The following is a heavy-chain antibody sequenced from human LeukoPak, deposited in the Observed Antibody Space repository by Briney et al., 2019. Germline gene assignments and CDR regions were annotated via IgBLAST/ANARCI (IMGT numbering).Heavy chain of an antibody. J-gene: IGHJ6*03. Sequence: ASVKVSCKASGGTFSSYAISWVRQAPGQGLEWMGGNIPIFGTANYAQKFQGRVTITTDESTSTAYMELSSLRSEDTAVYYCARSPVAPDYYYYYYMDVWGKGTTVTVSS. V-gene: IGHV1-69*05. CDR2: NIPIFGTA. CDR1: GGTFSSYA. CDR3: ARSPVAPDYYYYYYMDV.